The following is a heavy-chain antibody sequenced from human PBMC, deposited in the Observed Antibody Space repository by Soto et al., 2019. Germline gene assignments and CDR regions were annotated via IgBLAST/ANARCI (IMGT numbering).Heavy chain of an antibody. V-gene: IGHV3-72*01. D-gene: IGHD3-10*01. Sequence: EVQLVESGGGLVQPGGSLRLSCAASGFTFSDHYMDWVRQAPGKGLEWVGRSKNKADSYTTEYAASVKGRFTISRDDSQYSLFLQMNSLKTEDTAVYYCTVWGSGNDFGAAWGQGILVTVSS. CDR1: GFTFSDHY. CDR3: TVWGSGNDFGAA. CDR2: SKNKADSYTT. J-gene: IGHJ4*02.